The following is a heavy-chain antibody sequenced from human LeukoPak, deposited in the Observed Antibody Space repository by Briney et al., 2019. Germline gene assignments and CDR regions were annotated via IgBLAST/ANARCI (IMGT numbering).Heavy chain of an antibody. J-gene: IGHJ4*02. Sequence: PGGSLRLSCAASGSTFSSHTMNWVRQAPGKGLEWVSYISSTSSVIYYADSVKGRFTISRDNAKNSLYLQMNSLRAEDTVVYYCARNLPAADYWGQGTLVTVSS. D-gene: IGHD2-2*01. CDR2: ISSTSSVI. V-gene: IGHV3-48*04. CDR3: ARNLPAADY. CDR1: GSTFSSHT.